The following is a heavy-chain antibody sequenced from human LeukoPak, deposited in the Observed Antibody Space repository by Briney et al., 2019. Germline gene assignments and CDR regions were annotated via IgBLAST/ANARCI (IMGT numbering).Heavy chain of an antibody. J-gene: IGHJ3*02. Sequence: SETLSLTCAVYGGSFSGYYWSRIRQPPGKGLEWIGEINHSGSTNYNPSLKSRVTISVDTSKNQFSLKLSSVTAADTAVYYCARVMQLSDAFDIWGQGTMVTVSS. D-gene: IGHD6-13*01. CDR2: INHSGST. V-gene: IGHV4-34*01. CDR3: ARVMQLSDAFDI. CDR1: GGSFSGYY.